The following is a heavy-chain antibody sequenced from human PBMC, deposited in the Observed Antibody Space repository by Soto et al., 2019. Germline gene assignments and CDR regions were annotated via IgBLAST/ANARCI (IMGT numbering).Heavy chain of an antibody. V-gene: IGHV3-33*01. D-gene: IGHD6-6*01. CDR2: IWYDGSNK. J-gene: IGHJ4*02. Sequence: QVQLVESGGGVVQPGRSLRLSCAASGFTFSSYGMHWVRQAPGKGLEWVAVIWYDGSNKYYADSVKGRFTISRDNSKNPLYLQMNSLRAEDTAVYYCARVAARPDLYYFDYWGQGTLVTVSS. CDR3: ARVAARPDLYYFDY. CDR1: GFTFSSYG.